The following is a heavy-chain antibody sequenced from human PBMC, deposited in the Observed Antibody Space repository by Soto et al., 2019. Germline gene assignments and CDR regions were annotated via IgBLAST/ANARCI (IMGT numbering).Heavy chain of an antibody. CDR2: ISGSGGST. D-gene: IGHD6-19*01. Sequence: VGSLRLSCAASGGTCSSYAMSWVRQAPGKGLEWVSAISGSGGSTYYADSVKGRFTISRDNSKNTLYLQMNSLRAEDTAVYYCAKYAPGYSSGCDWGQGTLVTVS. CDR1: GGTCSSYA. CDR3: AKYAPGYSSGCD. J-gene: IGHJ4*02. V-gene: IGHV3-23*01.